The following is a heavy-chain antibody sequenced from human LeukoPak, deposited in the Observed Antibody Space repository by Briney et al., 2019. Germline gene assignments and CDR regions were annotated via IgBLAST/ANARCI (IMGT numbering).Heavy chain of an antibody. CDR2: IYWNDDK. CDR3: AHSPVGAAAGTD. J-gene: IGHJ4*02. Sequence: SGPTLVNPPQTLTLTCTFSEFSLCTRGVGVGWIRQPPGKALEWLALIYWNDDKRQRSSLKSDVTITKDTSKNLVVLTMTNMDPVDTATYYCAHSPVGAAAGTDWGQGTLVTVSS. CDR1: EFSLCTRGVG. V-gene: IGHV2-5*01. D-gene: IGHD6-13*01.